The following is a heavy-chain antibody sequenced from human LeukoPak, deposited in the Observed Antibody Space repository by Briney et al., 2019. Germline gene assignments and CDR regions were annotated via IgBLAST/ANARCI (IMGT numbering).Heavy chain of an antibody. Sequence: SVKVSCKASGGTFSSYAISWVRQAPGQGLEWMGGIIPIFGTANYAQKFQGRVTITTDESTSTAYMELSSLRSEDTAVYYCARDAYYYDSSGYPDGDAFDIWGQGTMVTVSS. CDR2: IIPIFGTA. CDR3: ARDAYYYDSSGYPDGDAFDI. D-gene: IGHD3-22*01. CDR1: GGTFSSYA. V-gene: IGHV1-69*05. J-gene: IGHJ3*02.